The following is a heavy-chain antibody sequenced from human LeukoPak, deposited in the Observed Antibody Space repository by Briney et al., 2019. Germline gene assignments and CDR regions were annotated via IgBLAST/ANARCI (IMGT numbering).Heavy chain of an antibody. V-gene: IGHV3-23*01. D-gene: IGHD6-25*01. CDR2: ISGSGGST. Sequence: PGGSLRLSCAASGFTFSSYAMSWDRQAPGKGLEWVSAISGSGGSTYYADSVKGRFTISRDNSKNTLYLQMNSLRAEDTAVYYCARDPSRLGRTGPHFDYWGQGTLVTVSS. CDR3: ARDPSRLGRTGPHFDY. CDR1: GFTFSSYA. J-gene: IGHJ4*02.